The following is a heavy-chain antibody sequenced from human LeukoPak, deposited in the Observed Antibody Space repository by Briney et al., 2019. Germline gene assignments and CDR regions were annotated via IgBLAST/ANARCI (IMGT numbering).Heavy chain of an antibody. D-gene: IGHD6-13*01. V-gene: IGHV3-30-3*01. Sequence: QPGRSLRLSCAASGFTFSSYAMHWVRQAPGKGLEWVAVISYDGSNKYYADSVKGRFTISRDNSKNTLYLQMNSLRAEDTAVYYCARDGVHHGLIAAAYYYYGMDVWGQGTTVTVSS. CDR3: ARDGVHHGLIAAAYYYYGMDV. CDR2: ISYDGSNK. CDR1: GFTFSSYA. J-gene: IGHJ6*02.